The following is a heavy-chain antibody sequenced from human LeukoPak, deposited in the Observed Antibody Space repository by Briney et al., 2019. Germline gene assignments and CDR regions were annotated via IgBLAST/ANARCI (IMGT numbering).Heavy chain of an antibody. J-gene: IGHJ3*02. V-gene: IGHV4-34*01. CDR2: INHSGST. CDR3: ARGIRGYAFDI. CDR1: GGSFSGYY. D-gene: IGHD3-22*01. Sequence: PSETLSLTCAVYGGSFSGYYWSWIRQPPGKGLEWIGEINHSGSTNYNPSLKSRVTISVDTSKNQFSLKLSSVTAADTAVYYCARGIRGYAFDIWGQGTMVTVSS.